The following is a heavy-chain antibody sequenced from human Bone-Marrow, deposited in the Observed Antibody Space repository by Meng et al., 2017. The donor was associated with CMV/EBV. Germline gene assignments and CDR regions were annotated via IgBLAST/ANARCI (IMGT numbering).Heavy chain of an antibody. CDR1: GFTFTTSA. J-gene: IGHJ4*02. CDR3: ARGTNKYDSSGYFVDY. D-gene: IGHD3-22*01. V-gene: IGHV1-58*01. CDR2: IVVGSGIT. Sequence: SVKVSCKASGFTFTTSAVQWVRQARGQRLEWIGWIVVGSGITNYAQKFQERVTITRDMSTSTAYMELSSLRSEDTAVYYCARGTNKYDSSGYFVDYWGQGTLVTVSS.